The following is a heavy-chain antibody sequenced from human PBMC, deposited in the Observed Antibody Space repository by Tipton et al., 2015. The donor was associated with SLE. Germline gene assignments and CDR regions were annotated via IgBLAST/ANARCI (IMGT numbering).Heavy chain of an antibody. J-gene: IGHJ6*02. Sequence: GSLRLSCAASGFTFSDYAMSWVRQAPGKGLEWVSVIYSDGSGTYYADSVKGRFTISRDNSQNTVYLQMNSLRPEDTAVYYCARDLQRAAHSKYYYYGMDVWGQGTTVTVS. V-gene: IGHV3-23*03. CDR3: ARDLQRAAHSKYYYYGMDV. CDR2: IYSDGSGT. D-gene: IGHD4-11*01. CDR1: GFTFSDYA.